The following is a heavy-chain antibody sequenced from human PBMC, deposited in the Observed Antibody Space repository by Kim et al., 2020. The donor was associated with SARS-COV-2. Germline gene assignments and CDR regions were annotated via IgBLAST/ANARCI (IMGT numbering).Heavy chain of an antibody. CDR2: ISWNSGSI. D-gene: IGHD6-19*01. J-gene: IGHJ3*02. Sequence: SLRLSCAASGFTFGDYAMHWVRQAPGKGMEWVSGISWNSGSIGYADSVKGRFTISRDNAKNSLYLQMNSLRAEDTDLYYCAKIAVAGTGAFDIWGQGTMVTVSS. V-gene: IGHV3-9*01. CDR1: GFTFGDYA. CDR3: AKIAVAGTGAFDI.